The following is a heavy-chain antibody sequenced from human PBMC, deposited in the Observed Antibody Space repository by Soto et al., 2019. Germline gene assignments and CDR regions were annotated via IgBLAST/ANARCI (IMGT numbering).Heavy chain of an antibody. CDR1: GYTFTSYA. V-gene: IGHV1-3*01. CDR2: INAGNGNT. J-gene: IGHJ6*02. Sequence: ASVKVSCKASGYTFTSYAMHWVRQAPGQRLEWMGWINAGNGNTKYSQKFQGRVTITRDTSASTAYMELSSLRSEDTAVYYCARDRAMDYGRVLMHVWGQGTTVTV. CDR3: ARDRAMDYGRVLMHV. D-gene: IGHD4-17*01.